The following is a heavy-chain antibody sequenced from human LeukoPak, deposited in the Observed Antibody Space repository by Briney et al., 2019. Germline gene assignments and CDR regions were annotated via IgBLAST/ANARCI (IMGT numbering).Heavy chain of an antibody. CDR1: GGSSSDYY. D-gene: IGHD1-14*01. CDR2: IYTSGGT. Sequence: SETLSLTRTVSGGSSSDYYWSWIRQPAGQGLEWIGRIYTSGGTNYNPSVQSRVTMSVDTSNNQFALKLTSVTAADTAVYYCARQPPQYYGMDVWGQGTTVTVSS. V-gene: IGHV4-4*07. J-gene: IGHJ6*02. CDR3: ARQPPQYYGMDV.